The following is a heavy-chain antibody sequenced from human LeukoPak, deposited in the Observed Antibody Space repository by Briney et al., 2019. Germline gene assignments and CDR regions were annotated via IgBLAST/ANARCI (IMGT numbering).Heavy chain of an antibody. CDR1: GFTFGSYA. J-gene: IGHJ4*02. D-gene: IGHD1-7*01. CDR3: ARLTGTTDY. Sequence: GGSLRLSCAASGFTFGSYAMHWVRQAPGKGLEWVAVISYDGSNKYYADSVKGRFTISRDNSKNTLYLQMNSLRAEDTAVYYCARLTGTTDYWGQGTLVTVSS. V-gene: IGHV3-30*01. CDR2: ISYDGSNK.